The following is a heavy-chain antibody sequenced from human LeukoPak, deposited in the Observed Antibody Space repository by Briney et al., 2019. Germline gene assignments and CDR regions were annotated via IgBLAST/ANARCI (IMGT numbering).Heavy chain of an antibody. CDR2: INPDGSDK. V-gene: IGHV3-7*01. D-gene: IGHD6-19*01. CDR1: GFIFRDYW. Sequence: SGGSLRLSCAGSGFIFRDYWLTWVRQAPGKGLEWVANINPDGSDKNYVDSLKGRFTIFRDNAKNLLFLQMNSLRVEDTAVYYCAGPPQAGPFDYWGQGTLVTVSS. CDR3: AGPPQAGPFDY. J-gene: IGHJ4*02.